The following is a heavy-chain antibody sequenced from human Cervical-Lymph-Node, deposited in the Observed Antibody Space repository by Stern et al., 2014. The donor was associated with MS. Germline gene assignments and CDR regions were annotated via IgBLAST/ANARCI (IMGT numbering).Heavy chain of an antibody. V-gene: IGHV1-69*01. Sequence: QVQLVQSGAEVKKPGSSVKVSCKASGGTFSTYPIIWVRQAPGQGLEWMGGDIPVFGTANYAQKFQGRGTMTPDESSSTAYMELSSLRSEDTAVYYCASPVTLTVGAMDVWGQGTTITVSS. CDR2: DIPVFGTA. D-gene: IGHD4-17*01. CDR1: GGTFSTYP. J-gene: IGHJ6*02. CDR3: ASPVTLTVGAMDV.